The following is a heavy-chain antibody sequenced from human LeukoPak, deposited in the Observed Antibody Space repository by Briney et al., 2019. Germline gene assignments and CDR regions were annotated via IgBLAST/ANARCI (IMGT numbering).Heavy chain of an antibody. CDR1: GFTFSNSA. D-gene: IGHD3-9*01. CDR2: TDYDSSHI. J-gene: IGHJ4*02. V-gene: IGHV3-21*01. CDR3: ARDPLRYLRVGHYDY. Sequence: GGSLRLSCAASGFTFSNSAMNWVRQAPGKGLEWVSSTDYDSSHIYYAASVRGRFTISRDNARNSVYLQMNSLRVDDTAVYYCARDPLRYLRVGHYDYWGQGTLVAVSS.